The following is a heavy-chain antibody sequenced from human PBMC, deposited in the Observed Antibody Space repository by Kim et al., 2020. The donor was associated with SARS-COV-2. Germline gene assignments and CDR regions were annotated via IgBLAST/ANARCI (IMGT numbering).Heavy chain of an antibody. V-gene: IGHV4-39*01. Sequence: SLRSRVTISVDTTKNQFSLKLSSVTAADTAVYYCARHPTQSGDCMDAYDIWVQGEMVSVSS. D-gene: IGHD2-21*02. CDR3: ARHPTQSGDCMDAYDI. J-gene: IGHJ3*02.